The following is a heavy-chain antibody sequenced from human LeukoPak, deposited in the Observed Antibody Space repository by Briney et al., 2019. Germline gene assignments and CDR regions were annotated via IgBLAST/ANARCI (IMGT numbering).Heavy chain of an antibody. D-gene: IGHD2-2*01. CDR1: GFTFSSYA. V-gene: IGHV3-23*01. CDR2: ISGSGGST. J-gene: IGHJ6*03. Sequence: GGSLRLSCAASGFTFSSYAMSWVRQAPGKGLEWVSAISGSGGSTYYADSVKGRFTISRDNSKNTLYLQMNSLRAEDTAVYYCXXGDQLLXSYYYXXXXWGKXXXXTVX. CDR3: XXGDQLLXSYYYXXXX.